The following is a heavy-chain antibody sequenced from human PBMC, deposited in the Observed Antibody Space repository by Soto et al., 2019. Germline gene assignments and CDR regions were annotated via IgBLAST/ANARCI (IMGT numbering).Heavy chain of an antibody. V-gene: IGHV3-30*02. CDR3: AKDVLRFLEWLAFYGMDV. Sequence: TVGSLRLSCAASGFTFSSYGMHWVRQAPGKGLEWVAVIWYDGSNKYYADSVKGRFTISRDNSKNTLYLQMNSLRAEDTAVYYCAKDVLRFLEWLAFYGMDVWGQGTTVTVSS. D-gene: IGHD3-3*01. J-gene: IGHJ6*02. CDR1: GFTFSSYG. CDR2: IWYDGSNK.